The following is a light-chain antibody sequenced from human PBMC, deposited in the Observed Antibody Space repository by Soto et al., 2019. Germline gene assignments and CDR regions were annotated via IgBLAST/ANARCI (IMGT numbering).Light chain of an antibody. V-gene: IGLV2-14*03. J-gene: IGLJ1*01. CDR3: SSYTRAATYV. Sequence: QSALTQPASMSGSPGQSITISCTGSSSDVGAYNYDSWYQQYRPGEAPKLIIYDVSHRPAGVSTRFSGSKSGNTASLTISGLQTEDEADYYCSSYTRAATYVFGTGTKLTV. CDR2: DVS. CDR1: SSDVGAYNY.